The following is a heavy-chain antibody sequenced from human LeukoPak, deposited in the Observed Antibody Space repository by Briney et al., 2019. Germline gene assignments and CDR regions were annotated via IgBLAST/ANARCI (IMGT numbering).Heavy chain of an antibody. Sequence: PSETLSLTCTVSGGSISSYYWSWIRQPPGKGLEWIGYIYYSGSTNYNPSLKSRVTISVDTSKNQFSLKLSSVTAADTAVYYCARASTDGYGSGWYWSWFDPWGQGTLVTVSS. D-gene: IGHD6-19*01. CDR1: GGSISSYY. CDR2: IYYSGST. J-gene: IGHJ5*02. CDR3: ARASTDGYGSGWYWSWFDP. V-gene: IGHV4-59*01.